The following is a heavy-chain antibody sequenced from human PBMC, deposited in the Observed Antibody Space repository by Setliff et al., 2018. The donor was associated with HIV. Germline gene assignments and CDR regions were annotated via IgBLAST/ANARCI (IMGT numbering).Heavy chain of an antibody. CDR1: GDTFSNSL. J-gene: IGHJ3*02. CDR2: IIPLFGTA. CDR3: ARDRSSWGTDAFDI. D-gene: IGHD6-13*01. Sequence: ASVKVSCKASGDTFSNSLVTWVRQAPGQGLEWMGGIIPLFGTANYAQKFQGRVTMTTDTSTSTAYMELRSLRSDDTAVYYCARDRSSWGTDAFDIWGQGTMVTVSS. V-gene: IGHV1-69*05.